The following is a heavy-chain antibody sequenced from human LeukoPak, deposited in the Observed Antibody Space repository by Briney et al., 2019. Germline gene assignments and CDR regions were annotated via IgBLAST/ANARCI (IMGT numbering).Heavy chain of an antibody. CDR2: ISYSGST. D-gene: IGHD3/OR15-3a*01. CDR1: GDSISSTIYH. Sequence: SETLSLTCTVSGDSISSTIYHWGWIRQPPGKGLEWIGSISYSGSTYYNPSLKSRVTISLDTSKNQFSLKLSSVTAADTAMYYCARQTGSGLFTLPGGQGTLVTVSS. CDR3: ARQTGSGLFTLP. V-gene: IGHV4-39*01. J-gene: IGHJ4*02.